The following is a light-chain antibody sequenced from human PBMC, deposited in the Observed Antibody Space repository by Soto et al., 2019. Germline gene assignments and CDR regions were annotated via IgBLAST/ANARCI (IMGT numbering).Light chain of an antibody. Sequence: QSVLTQPPSVSGAPGQRVTISCTGSSSNIGAGYNVHWYQQVPGTAPKLLIYGDSNRPSGXXDRFSGSKSGTSASLAITGLQAEDEADYYCQSYDSSLSGWLFGGGTKLTVL. V-gene: IGLV1-40*01. CDR1: SSNIGAGYN. CDR2: GDS. J-gene: IGLJ3*02. CDR3: QSYDSSLSGWL.